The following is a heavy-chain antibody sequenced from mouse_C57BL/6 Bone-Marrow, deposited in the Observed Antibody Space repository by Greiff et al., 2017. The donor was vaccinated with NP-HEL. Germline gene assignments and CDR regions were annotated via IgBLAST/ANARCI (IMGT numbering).Heavy chain of an antibody. CDR3: ERNYYGSSYWYFDV. V-gene: IGHV5-17*01. CDR2: ISSGSSTI. Sequence: EVKLVESGGGLVKPGGSLKLSCAASGFTFSDYGMHWVRQAPEKGLEWVAYISSGSSTICYADTVKGRFTIPRDNAKNTLFLQMTSLKSEDTAMYYCERNYYGSSYWYFDVWGTGTTVTVSS. J-gene: IGHJ1*03. D-gene: IGHD1-1*01. CDR1: GFTFSDYG.